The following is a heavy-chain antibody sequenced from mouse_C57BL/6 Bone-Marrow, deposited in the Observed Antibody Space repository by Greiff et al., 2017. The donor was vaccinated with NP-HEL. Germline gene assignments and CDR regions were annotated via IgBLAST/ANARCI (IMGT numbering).Heavy chain of an antibody. J-gene: IGHJ4*01. CDR1: GFTFSDYY. V-gene: IGHV5-16*01. CDR2: INYDGSST. D-gene: IGHD2-1*01. Sequence: EVNVVESEGGLVQPGSSMKLSCTASGFTFSDYYMAWVRQVPEKGLEWVANINYDGSSTYYLDSLKSRFIISRDNAKNILYLQMSSLKSEDTATYYCARDLGGGNYAYAMDYWGQGTSVTVSS. CDR3: ARDLGGGNYAYAMDY.